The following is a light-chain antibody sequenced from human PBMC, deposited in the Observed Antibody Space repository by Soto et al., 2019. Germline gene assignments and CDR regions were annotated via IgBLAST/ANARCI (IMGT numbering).Light chain of an antibody. J-gene: IGKJ3*01. CDR1: QGIRNY. Sequence: AIHLTQSPSSLSASVGRIFTITCRASQGIRNYLAWYQQKQGKAPKLLIYAASSLQSGVPSRFRGSGSGTDFTLTISSLQPEDFATYYCQQANSFPITFGPGTKVDIK. V-gene: IGKV1-13*02. CDR3: QQANSFPIT. CDR2: AAS.